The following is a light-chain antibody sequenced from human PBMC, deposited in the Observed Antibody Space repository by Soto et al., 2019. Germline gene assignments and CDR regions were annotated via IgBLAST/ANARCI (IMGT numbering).Light chain of an antibody. V-gene: IGLV3-25*03. CDR2: KDS. J-gene: IGLJ2*01. CDR3: QSADSSGTYRV. Sequence: SYELTQPPSVSVSPGQTARIICSGDALAKQIAYWYQQKPGQAPVLVIYKDSERTSGIPERFSGSNSGTTVTLTISGVQAEDEADYYCQSADSSGTYRVFGGGTKVTVL. CDR1: ALAKQI.